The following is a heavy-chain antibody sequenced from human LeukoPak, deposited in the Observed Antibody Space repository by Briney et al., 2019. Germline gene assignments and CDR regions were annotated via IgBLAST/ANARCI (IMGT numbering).Heavy chain of an antibody. V-gene: IGHV3-64*04. J-gene: IGHJ4*02. D-gene: IGHD2-15*01. CDR2: ISSNGVST. CDR1: GFTFSTYA. Sequence: GGSLRLSCSASGFTFSTYAIYWVRQAPGKGLEYVSAISSNGVSTYYPDSVKGRITISRDNSKNTLYLQINSLRAEDTALYYCAKSNGRGVVNFGYWGQGTLVTVSS. CDR3: AKSNGRGVVNFGY.